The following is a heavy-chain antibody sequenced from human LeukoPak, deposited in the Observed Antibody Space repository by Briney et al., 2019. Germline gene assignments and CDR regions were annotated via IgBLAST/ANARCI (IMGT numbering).Heavy chain of an antibody. J-gene: IGHJ4*02. D-gene: IGHD6-19*01. CDR2: IRYDGSNK. CDR1: GFTFSSYG. Sequence: PGGSLRLSCAASGFTFSSYGMHWVRQAPGKGLEWVAFIRYDGSNKYYADSVKGRFTISRDNSKNTLYLQMNSLRAEDTAVYYCAREGIAVAANYFDYWGQGTLVTVSS. V-gene: IGHV3-30*02. CDR3: AREGIAVAANYFDY.